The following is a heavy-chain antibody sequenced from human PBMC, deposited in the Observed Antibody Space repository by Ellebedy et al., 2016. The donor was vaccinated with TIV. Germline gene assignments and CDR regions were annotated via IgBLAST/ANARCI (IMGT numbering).Heavy chain of an antibody. D-gene: IGHD4-17*01. CDR1: GFTFGSYA. CDR2: ISYDGSNK. J-gene: IGHJ4*02. CDR3: ASRPNGDYHFLDY. V-gene: IGHV3-30-3*01. Sequence: PGGSLRPSCPPSGFTFGSYAMHWVRQAPGTGPGWVAVISYDGSNKYYADSVKGRLTISRDNSKNTLYLQMNSLRVEDTAVYYCASRPNGDYHFLDYWGQGTLVTVSS.